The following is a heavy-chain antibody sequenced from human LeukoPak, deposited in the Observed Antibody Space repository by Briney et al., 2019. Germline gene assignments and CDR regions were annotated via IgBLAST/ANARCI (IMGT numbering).Heavy chain of an antibody. Sequence: ASVKVSCKASGGTFSSYAISWVRQAPGQGLEWMGGIIPIFGTANYAQKFQGRVTITADKSTSTAYMELSSLRSEDTAVYYCATLREWLRPKDIGSDYWGQGTLVTVSS. V-gene: IGHV1-69*06. CDR2: IIPIFGTA. D-gene: IGHD5-12*01. CDR3: ATLREWLRPKDIGSDY. J-gene: IGHJ4*02. CDR1: GGTFSSYA.